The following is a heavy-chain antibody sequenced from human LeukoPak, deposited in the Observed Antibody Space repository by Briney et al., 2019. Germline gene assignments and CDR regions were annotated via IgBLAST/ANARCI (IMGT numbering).Heavy chain of an antibody. V-gene: IGHV4-30-4*01. CDR1: GGSISSGHYY. CDR2: IYYSGST. CDR3: ARRPNFYDSSGPDAFDI. Sequence: SETLSLTCTVSGGSISSGHYYWSWIRQPPGKGPEWIGYIYYSGSTYYNPSLKSQVTISIDTSKNQFSLKLSSVTVADTAVYYCARRPNFYDSSGPDAFDIWGQGTMVTVSS. D-gene: IGHD3-22*01. J-gene: IGHJ3*02.